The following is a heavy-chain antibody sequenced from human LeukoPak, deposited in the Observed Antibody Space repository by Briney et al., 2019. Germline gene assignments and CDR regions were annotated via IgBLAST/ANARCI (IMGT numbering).Heavy chain of an antibody. CDR2: IFYGGST. CDR3: ARGRDGYKSAFDI. CDR1: GGSVSSGIYY. Sequence: SETLSLTCTVSGGSVSSGIYYWSWIRQPPGKGLEWIGYIFYGGSTNYNPSLKSRVTISVDTSKNHFSLNLNSVTAADTAVYYCARGRDGYKSAFDIWGQGTMVTVSS. V-gene: IGHV4-61*03. J-gene: IGHJ3*02. D-gene: IGHD5-24*01.